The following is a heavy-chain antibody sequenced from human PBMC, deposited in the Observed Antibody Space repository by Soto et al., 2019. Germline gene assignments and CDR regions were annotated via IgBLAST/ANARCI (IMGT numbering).Heavy chain of an antibody. CDR3: ASNYCSGGSCSLLYYYYGMDV. CDR1: GGSISSGDYY. J-gene: IGHJ6*02. CDR2: IYYSGST. D-gene: IGHD2-15*01. V-gene: IGHV4-30-4*01. Sequence: PSETLSLTCTVSGGSISSGDYYWSWIRQPPGKGLEWIGYIYYSGSTYYNPSLKSRVTISVDTSKNQFSLKLSSVTAADTAVYYCASNYCSGGSCSLLYYYYGMDVWGQGTTVTVSS.